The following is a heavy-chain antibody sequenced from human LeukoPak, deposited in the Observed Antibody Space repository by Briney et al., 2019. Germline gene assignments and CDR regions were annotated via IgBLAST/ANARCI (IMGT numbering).Heavy chain of an antibody. V-gene: IGHV4-61*05. CDR2: IYYSGST. Sequence: SETLSLTCTISGGSISSSSYYWGWIRQPPGKGLEWIGYIYYSGSTNYNPSLKSRVTISVDTSKNQFSLKLSSVTAADTAVYYCARDSAVRGRKVDYWGQGTLVTVSS. CDR1: GGSISSSSYY. D-gene: IGHD3-16*01. CDR3: ARDSAVRGRKVDY. J-gene: IGHJ4*02.